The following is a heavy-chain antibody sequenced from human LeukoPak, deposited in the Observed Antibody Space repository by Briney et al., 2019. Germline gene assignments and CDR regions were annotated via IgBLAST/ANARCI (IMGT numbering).Heavy chain of an antibody. CDR2: MSHDGINK. J-gene: IGHJ4*02. D-gene: IGHD5-18*01. CDR1: GFTFSSYS. Sequence: PGGSLRLSCVASGFTFSSYSMHWVRQAPGKGLEWVAVMSHDGINKYCADSVKGRFTISRDISKDTLYLQMNSLRADDTAVYYCARDNFQHGGDNYGSHYFDYWGQGTLVAVSS. V-gene: IGHV3-30*04. CDR3: ARDNFQHGGDNYGSHYFDY.